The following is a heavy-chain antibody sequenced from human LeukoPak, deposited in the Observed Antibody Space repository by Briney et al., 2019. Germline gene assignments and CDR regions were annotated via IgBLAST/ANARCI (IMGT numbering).Heavy chain of an antibody. Sequence: GGSLRLSCAASGFTFSSYAMSWVRQAPGKGLEWVSALSGSGGSTYYADSVKGRFTISRDNSRTPQYLQMNSLRAEDTAVYYCAKDSSQTPYYFDYWGQGTLVTVSS. CDR1: GFTFSSYA. CDR3: AKDSSQTPYYFDY. J-gene: IGHJ4*02. V-gene: IGHV3-23*01. CDR2: LSGSGGST.